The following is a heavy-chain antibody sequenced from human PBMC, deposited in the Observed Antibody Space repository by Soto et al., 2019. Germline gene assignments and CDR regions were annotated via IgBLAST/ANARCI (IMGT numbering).Heavy chain of an antibody. CDR3: ARSRPQGLDFPRVIPWDALDV. CDR2: VIPIFGTT. CDR1: GGAFSSSG. Sequence: QVQLVQSGAEMKKPGSSVRVSCKASGGAFSSSGISWVRQAPGQGLEWMAGVIPIFGTTKNAPKFQGRVTVSADESTSTAYMELSSLRSEDTAVYFCARSRPQGLDFPRVIPWDALDVWGQGTLVTVST. V-gene: IGHV1-69*01. D-gene: IGHD2-21*01. J-gene: IGHJ3*01.